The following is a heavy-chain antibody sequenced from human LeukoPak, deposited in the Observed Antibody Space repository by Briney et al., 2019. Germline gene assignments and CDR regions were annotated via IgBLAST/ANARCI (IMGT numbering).Heavy chain of an antibody. CDR1: GYSFTSYR. V-gene: IGHV5-51*01. J-gene: IGHJ4*02. D-gene: IGHD3-10*01. Sequence: GESLKISCKGSGYSFTSYRIGWVRQMPGKGLEWMGIIYPGDSDTRYSPSFQGQVTISADKSISTAYLQWSSLKASDTAMYYCARGSTYYYGSGSYYSDYWGQGTLVTVSS. CDR2: IYPGDSDT. CDR3: ARGSTYYYGSGSYYSDY.